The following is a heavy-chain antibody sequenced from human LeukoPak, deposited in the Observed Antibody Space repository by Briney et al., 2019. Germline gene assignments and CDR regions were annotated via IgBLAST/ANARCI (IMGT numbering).Heavy chain of an antibody. V-gene: IGHV3-30*18. Sequence: PGRSLRLSCAASGFTFSSYGMHWVRQAPGKGLEGVAVISYDGSNKYYADSVKGRFTISRDNSKNTLYLQMNSLRAEDTAVYYCAKDAGLRLGELSAYFDYWGQGTLVTVSS. CDR1: GFTFSSYG. CDR2: ISYDGSNK. CDR3: AKDAGLRLGELSAYFDY. D-gene: IGHD3-16*02. J-gene: IGHJ4*02.